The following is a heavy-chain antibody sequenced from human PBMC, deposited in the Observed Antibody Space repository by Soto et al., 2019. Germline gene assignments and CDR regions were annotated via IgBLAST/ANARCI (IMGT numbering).Heavy chain of an antibody. CDR3: AKADRPYYEILTGPDY. CDR2: LGGTGGRA. J-gene: IGHJ4*02. CDR1: GFTFSSYA. V-gene: IGHV3-23*01. Sequence: EVQLLESGGGLVQPGGSLRLSCAASGFTFSSYAMCWVRQAPGKGLEWVSALGGTGGRAYYADSVKGRFTVSRDNSRNTLFLQTNSLRVEDTAIYYCAKADRPYYEILTGPDYWGQGTRVTVSS. D-gene: IGHD3-9*01.